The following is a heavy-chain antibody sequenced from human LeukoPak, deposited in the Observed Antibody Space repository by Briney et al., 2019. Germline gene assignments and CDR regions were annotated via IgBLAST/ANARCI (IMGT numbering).Heavy chain of an antibody. J-gene: IGHJ5*02. V-gene: IGHV4-34*01. CDR3: ARGLWFGELLFDP. CDR2: INHSGST. D-gene: IGHD3-10*01. Sequence: PSETLSLTCAVYGGSFSGHYWSWIRQPPGKGLEWIGEINHSGSTNYNPSLKSRVTISVDTSKNQFSLKLSSVTAADTAVYYCARGLWFGELLFDPWGQGTLVTVSS. CDR1: GGSFSGHY.